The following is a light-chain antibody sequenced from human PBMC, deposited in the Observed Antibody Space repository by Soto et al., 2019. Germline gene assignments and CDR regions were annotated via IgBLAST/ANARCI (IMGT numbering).Light chain of an antibody. CDR3: NSYTVNSDRV. CDR1: SNDVGAYDY. J-gene: IGLJ2*01. Sequence: QCALTQPASVSGSPGQSITISCTGTSNDVGAYDYVSWYQQYPGKAPKLIIYDVSYRPSGVSDRFSGSKSGNTASLTISGLQAEDEADYYCNSYTVNSDRVFGGGTKLTVL. CDR2: DVS. V-gene: IGLV2-14*03.